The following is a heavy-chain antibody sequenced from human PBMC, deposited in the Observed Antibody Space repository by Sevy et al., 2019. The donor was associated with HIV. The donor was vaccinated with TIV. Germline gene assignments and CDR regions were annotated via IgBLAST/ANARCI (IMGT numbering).Heavy chain of an antibody. V-gene: IGHV3-30*18. CDR1: GFTFSSYG. J-gene: IGHJ6*02. D-gene: IGHD3-3*01. CDR3: AKVEGIGVVDYYYYYGMDV. CDR2: ISYDGSNK. Sequence: GGSLRLSCAASGFTFSSYGMHWGRQAPGKGLEWVAVISYDGSNKYYADSVKGRFTISRDNSKNTLYLQMDSLRAEDTAVYYCAKVEGIGVVDYYYYYGMDVWGQGTTVTVSS.